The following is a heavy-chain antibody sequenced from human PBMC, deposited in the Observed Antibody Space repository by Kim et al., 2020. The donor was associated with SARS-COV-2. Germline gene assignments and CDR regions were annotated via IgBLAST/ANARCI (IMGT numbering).Heavy chain of an antibody. D-gene: IGHD3-22*01. J-gene: IGHJ3*02. Sequence: GGSLRLSCAASGFTFSSYAMHWVRQAPGKGLEWVAVISYDGSNKYYADSVKDRFTIARDNSKNTLYLQMNSLRAEDTAVYYCARVRGYYDSSGYHDAFDIWGQGTMVTVSS. CDR1: GFTFSSYA. CDR3: ARVRGYYDSSGYHDAFDI. CDR2: ISYDGSNK. V-gene: IGHV3-30*04.